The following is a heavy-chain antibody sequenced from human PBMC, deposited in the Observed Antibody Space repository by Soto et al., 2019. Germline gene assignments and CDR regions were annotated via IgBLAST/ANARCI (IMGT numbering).Heavy chain of an antibody. V-gene: IGHV4-61*08. J-gene: IGHJ4*02. CDR2: MYHSGST. CDR1: GGSISSGGYS. Sequence: PSETLSLTCTVSGGSISSGGYSWSWIRQPPGKGLEWIGYMYHSGSTNYNPSLKGRVTISVDTSKNQFSLKLTSVTAADTAVYYCARSATIGRDGYSPLGYWGQGTLVNVSS. D-gene: IGHD5-18*01. CDR3: ARSATIGRDGYSPLGY.